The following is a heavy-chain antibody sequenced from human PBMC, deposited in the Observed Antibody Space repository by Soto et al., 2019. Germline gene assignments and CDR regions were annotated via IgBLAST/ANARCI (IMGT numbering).Heavy chain of an antibody. V-gene: IGHV4-34*01. J-gene: IGHJ4*02. CDR1: GGSFSGYY. Sequence: SETLSLTCAVYGGSFSGYYWSWVRQPPGKGLEWIGDITDSGSTHYNPSLKSRVTMSVDTSKSQFSLKLSSVTAADTAVYYCAKPYGDYPFDYWGQGTLVTVSS. D-gene: IGHD4-17*01. CDR2: ITDSGST. CDR3: AKPYGDYPFDY.